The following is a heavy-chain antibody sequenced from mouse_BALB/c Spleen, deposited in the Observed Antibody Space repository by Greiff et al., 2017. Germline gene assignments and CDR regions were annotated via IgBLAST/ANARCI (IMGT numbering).Heavy chain of an antibody. V-gene: IGHV1-7*01. CDR2: INPSTGYT. Sequence: QVQLQQSGAELAKPGASVKMSCKASGYTFTSYWMHWVKQRPGQGLEWIGYINPSTGYTEYNQKFKDKATLTADKSSSTAYMQLSSLTSEDSAVYYCARSRDLRPYFDYWGQGTTLTVSS. CDR3: ARSRDLRPYFDY. J-gene: IGHJ2*01. CDR1: GYTFTSYW.